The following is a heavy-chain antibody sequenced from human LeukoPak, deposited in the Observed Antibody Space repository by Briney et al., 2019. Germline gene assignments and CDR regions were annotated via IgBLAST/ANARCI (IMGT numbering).Heavy chain of an antibody. V-gene: IGHV3-7*01. Sequence: GGSLRLSCAASGFTFSNYWMSWVRRAPGKGLEWVANIKEDGSEKYYLDSVKGRFTISRDNAKKSLYLQMNSLRAEDTAVYYCARDLYRIVVVPHYFDYWGQGTLVTVSS. D-gene: IGHD3-22*01. CDR1: GFTFSNYW. CDR2: IKEDGSEK. J-gene: IGHJ4*02. CDR3: ARDLYRIVVVPHYFDY.